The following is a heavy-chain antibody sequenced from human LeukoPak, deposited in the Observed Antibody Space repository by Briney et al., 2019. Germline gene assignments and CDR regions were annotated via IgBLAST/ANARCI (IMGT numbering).Heavy chain of an antibody. Sequence: GGSLRLSCAASGFTFDDYAMHWVRQAPGKGLEWVSGISWNSGSIGYADSVKGRFTISRDNAKNSLYLQMNSLRAEDTALYYCAKDPTGRLGGYFDYWGQGTLVTVSS. J-gene: IGHJ4*02. V-gene: IGHV3-9*01. CDR3: AKDPTGRLGGYFDY. CDR2: ISWNSGSI. CDR1: GFTFDDYA. D-gene: IGHD3-16*01.